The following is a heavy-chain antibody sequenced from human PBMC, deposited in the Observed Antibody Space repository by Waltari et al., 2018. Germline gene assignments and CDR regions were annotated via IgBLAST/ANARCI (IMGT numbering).Heavy chain of an antibody. J-gene: IGHJ4*02. Sequence: QVQLQESGPGLVKPSETLSLTCAVSGYSISSGYYWGWIRQPPGKGLEWIGSIYHSGSTYYNPSLKSRVTISVDTSKNQFSLKLSSVTAADTAVYYCARVEAGLVIAAAFDYWGQGTLVTVSS. CDR3: ARVEAGLVIAAAFDY. D-gene: IGHD2-21*01. CDR1: GYSISSGYY. V-gene: IGHV4-38-2*01. CDR2: IYHSGST.